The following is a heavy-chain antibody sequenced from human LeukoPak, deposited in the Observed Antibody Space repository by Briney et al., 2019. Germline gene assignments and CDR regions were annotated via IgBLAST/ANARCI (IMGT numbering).Heavy chain of an antibody. D-gene: IGHD3-9*01. Sequence: ASVKVSCKASGYTFTSYGISGVRQAPGQGLEWMGWISAYNGNTNYAQKLQGRVTMTTDTSTSTAYMEPRSLRSDDTAVYYCARAPYYDILTGFGVFDYWGQGTLVTVSS. CDR3: ARAPYYDILTGFGVFDY. CDR2: ISAYNGNT. V-gene: IGHV1-18*01. J-gene: IGHJ4*02. CDR1: GYTFTSYG.